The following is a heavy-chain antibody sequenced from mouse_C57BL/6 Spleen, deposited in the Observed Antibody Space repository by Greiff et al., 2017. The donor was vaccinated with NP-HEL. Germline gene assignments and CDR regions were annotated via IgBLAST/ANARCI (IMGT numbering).Heavy chain of an antibody. CDR3: ASSAYGSSWGWYFDV. D-gene: IGHD1-1*01. CDR2: IDPSDSYT. V-gene: IGHV1-69*01. CDR1: GYTFTSYW. J-gene: IGHJ1*03. Sequence: QVQLQQPGAELVMPGASVKLSCKASGYTFTSYWMHWVKQRPGQGLEWIGEIDPSDSYTNYNQKFKGKSTLTVDKSSSTAYMQLSSLTSEDSAVYYCASSAYGSSWGWYFDVWGTGTTVTVSS.